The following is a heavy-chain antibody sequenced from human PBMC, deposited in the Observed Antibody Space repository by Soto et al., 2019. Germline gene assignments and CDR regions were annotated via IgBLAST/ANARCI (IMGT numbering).Heavy chain of an antibody. D-gene: IGHD3-10*01. CDR2: IYPGDSDT. J-gene: IGHJ6*02. Sequence: GESLKISCKGSGYSFTSYWIAWVRLMPGRGMEWMGSIYPGDSDTRYSPYFQGQVTISADKSISTAYLQWSSLKASYTVMYYFARGRFHYYGMDVWGQGTTVTVSS. CDR1: GYSFTSYW. V-gene: IGHV5-51*01. CDR3: ARGRFHYYGMDV.